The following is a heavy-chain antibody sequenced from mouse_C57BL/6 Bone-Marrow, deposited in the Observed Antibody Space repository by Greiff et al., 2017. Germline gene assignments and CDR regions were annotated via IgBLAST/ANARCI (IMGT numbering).Heavy chain of an antibody. D-gene: IGHD1-1*01. Sequence: EVKVEESGGGLVQPGGSMKLSCAASGFTFSDAWMDWVRQSPEKGLEWVAEIRNKANNHATYYAESVKGRFTISRNDSKSSVYLQMNSLRAEDTGIYCCTYGSSYWYFDVWGTGTTVTVSS. CDR2: IRNKANNHAT. J-gene: IGHJ1*03. V-gene: IGHV6-6*01. CDR1: GFTFSDAW. CDR3: TYGSSYWYFDV.